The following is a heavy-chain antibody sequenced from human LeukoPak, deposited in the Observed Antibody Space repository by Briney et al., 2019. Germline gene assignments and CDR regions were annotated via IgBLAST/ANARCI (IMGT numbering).Heavy chain of an antibody. V-gene: IGHV3-23*01. CDR1: GFTFSSYA. CDR3: AKGRQYYYYMDV. J-gene: IGHJ6*03. Sequence: PGGSLRLSCAASGFTFSSYAMSWVRQAPGKGLEWVSSISGSGGSTYYADSVKGRLTISRDNSKNTLYLQMNSLRAEDTAVYYCAKGRQYYYYMDVWGKGTTVTVSS. CDR2: ISGSGGST.